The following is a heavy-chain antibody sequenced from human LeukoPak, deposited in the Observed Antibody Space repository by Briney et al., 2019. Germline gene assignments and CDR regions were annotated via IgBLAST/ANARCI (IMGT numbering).Heavy chain of an antibody. CDR2: INAGNGNT. CDR1: GYTFTSYA. V-gene: IGHV1-3*01. CDR3: ARARTWIQLWLNY. D-gene: IGHD5-18*01. Sequence: ASVRVSCKASGYTFTSYAMHWVRQAPGQRLEWMGWINAGNGNTKYSQKFQGRVTITRDTSASTAYMELGSLRSEDTAVYYCARARTWIQLWLNYWGQGTLVTVSS. J-gene: IGHJ4*02.